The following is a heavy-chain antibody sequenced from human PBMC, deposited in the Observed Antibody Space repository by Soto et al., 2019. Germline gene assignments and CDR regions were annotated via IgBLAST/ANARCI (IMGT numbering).Heavy chain of an antibody. CDR2: IHYTGNT. J-gene: IGHJ5*02. D-gene: IGHD5-18*01. CDR3: ARIPVDTSMIYWLDP. CDR1: SGSISSYY. Sequence: SETLSLTCTVSSGSISSYYWSWIRQPPGKGLEWIGYIHYTGNTNSNPSLKGRVTLSIDPSWNQFSLKLRSVTAADTAVYYCARIPVDTSMIYWLDPWGQGTRVTVSS. V-gene: IGHV4-59*01.